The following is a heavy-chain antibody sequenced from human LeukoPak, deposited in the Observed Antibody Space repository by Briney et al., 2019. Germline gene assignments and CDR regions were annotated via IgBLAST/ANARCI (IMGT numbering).Heavy chain of an antibody. V-gene: IGHV3-23*01. Sequence: PGGSLRLSCTASGFTFSSYAMNWVRQAPGKGLEWVSGIGAGGTFTYYADSVKGRFTISRDNSKSTLYLLMNSLRAEDTAVYYCAKYSSSWYEDCWGQGTLVNVFS. CDR2: IGAGGTFT. D-gene: IGHD6-13*01. CDR3: AKYSSSWYEDC. CDR1: GFTFSSYA. J-gene: IGHJ4*02.